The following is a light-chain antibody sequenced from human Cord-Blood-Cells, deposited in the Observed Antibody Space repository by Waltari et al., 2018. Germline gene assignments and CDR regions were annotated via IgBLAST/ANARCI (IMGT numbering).Light chain of an antibody. V-gene: IGLV3-1*01. J-gene: IGLJ2*01. Sequence: SYELTQPPSVSVSPGQTASITSSGDKLGDKYACWYPQKPGQSPVLVIYQDSKRPSGLPERFSGSNSGNTATLTISGTQAMDEADYYCQAWDSSTVVFGGGTKLTVL. CDR2: QDS. CDR1: KLGDKY. CDR3: QAWDSSTVV.